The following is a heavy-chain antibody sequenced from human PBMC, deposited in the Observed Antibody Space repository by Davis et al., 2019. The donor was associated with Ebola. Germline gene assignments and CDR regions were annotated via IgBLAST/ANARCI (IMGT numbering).Heavy chain of an antibody. CDR3: ARGPCSSTSCYISDWFDP. J-gene: IGHJ5*02. Sequence: PSETLSLTCTVSGGSISSYYWSWIRQPPGKGLEWIGYIYYSGSTNYNPSLKSRVTISVDTSKNQFSLKLSSVTAADTAVYYCARGPCSSTSCYISDWFDPWGQGTLVTVSS. V-gene: IGHV4-59*01. CDR1: GGSISSYY. D-gene: IGHD2-2*02. CDR2: IYYSGST.